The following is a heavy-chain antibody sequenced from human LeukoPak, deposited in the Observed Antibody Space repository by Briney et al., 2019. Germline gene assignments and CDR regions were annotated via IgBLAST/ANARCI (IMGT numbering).Heavy chain of an antibody. Sequence: PSETLSLTCTVSGGSISSGDYYWSWIRQPPGQGLEWNRYIYYSGSTYYNPSLQSRVTISVDTSKNQFSLKLSSVTAADTAVYYCARVADIVVVPAAMFDYWGQGTLVTVSS. D-gene: IGHD2-2*01. CDR2: IYYSGST. CDR1: GGSISSGDYY. CDR3: ARVADIVVVPAAMFDY. J-gene: IGHJ4*02. V-gene: IGHV4-30-4*01.